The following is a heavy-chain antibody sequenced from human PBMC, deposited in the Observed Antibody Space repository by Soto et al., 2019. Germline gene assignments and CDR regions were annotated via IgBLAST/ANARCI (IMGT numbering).Heavy chain of an antibody. CDR2: MSFDGGNK. CDR1: GFTFATYA. Sequence: GGSLRLSCVASGFTFATYAMHWVRQAPGKGLEWMAVMSFDGGNKYYADSVKGRFTIFRDNSKNTLYLQMNSLKSDDTAVYFCATVVGGEHYWGRGTLVTVSS. D-gene: IGHD1-26*01. V-gene: IGHV3-30-3*01. CDR3: ATVVGGEHY. J-gene: IGHJ4*02.